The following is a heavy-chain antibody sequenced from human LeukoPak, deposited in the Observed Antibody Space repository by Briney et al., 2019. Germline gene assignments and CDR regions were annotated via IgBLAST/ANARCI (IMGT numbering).Heavy chain of an antibody. CDR3: ARGIMITFGGVIAFDY. D-gene: IGHD3-16*01. CDR2: IYYSGST. Sequence: SETLSLTCTVSGGSISSYYWSWIRQPPGKGLEWIGYIYYSGSTNYNPSLKSRVTISVDTSKNQFSLKLSSVTAADTAVYYCARGIMITFGGVIAFDYCGQGNLVTVSS. CDR1: GGSISSYY. J-gene: IGHJ4*02. V-gene: IGHV4-59*08.